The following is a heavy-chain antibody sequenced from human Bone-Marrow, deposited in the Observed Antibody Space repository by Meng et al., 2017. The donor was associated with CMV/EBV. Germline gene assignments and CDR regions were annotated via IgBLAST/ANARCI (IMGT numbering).Heavy chain of an antibody. D-gene: IGHD3-10*01. V-gene: IGHV3-23*01. Sequence: GESLKISCAASGFTFSSYAMSWVRQAPGKGLEWVSAISGSGGSTYYADSVKGRFTISRDNSKNTLYLQMNSLRAEDTAVYYCAKDDVYYYGSGSYQDYWGEGTLVTASS. CDR3: AKDDVYYYGSGSYQDY. J-gene: IGHJ4*02. CDR1: GFTFSSYA. CDR2: ISGSGGST.